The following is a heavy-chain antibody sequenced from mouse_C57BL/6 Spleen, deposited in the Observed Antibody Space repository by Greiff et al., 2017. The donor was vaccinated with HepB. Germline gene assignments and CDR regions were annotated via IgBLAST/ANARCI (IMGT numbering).Heavy chain of an antibody. CDR3: AMLTIYYDAY. Sequence: QVQLKQSGPELVKPGASVKISCKASGYAFSSSWMNWVKQRPGKGLEWIGRIYPGDGDTNYNGKFKGKATLTADKSSSTAYMQLSSLTSEDSAVYFCAMLTIYYDAYWGQGTLVTVSA. D-gene: IGHD2-4*01. V-gene: IGHV1-82*01. CDR1: GYAFSSSW. J-gene: IGHJ3*01. CDR2: IYPGDGDT.